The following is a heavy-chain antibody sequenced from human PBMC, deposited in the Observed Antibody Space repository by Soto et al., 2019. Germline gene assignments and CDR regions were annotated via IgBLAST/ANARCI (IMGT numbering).Heavy chain of an antibody. CDR3: ARLTLASSSSNMDV. CDR2: IYSGGST. CDR1: GFTVSSNY. D-gene: IGHD3-3*02. J-gene: IGHJ6*03. V-gene: IGHV3-53*04. Sequence: EVQLVESGGGLVQPGGSLRLSCATSGFTVSSNYMSWVRQAPGKGLEWVSVIYSGGSTYYADSVTGRFTISRHNSKNTLYLQMNSLRAEDTAVYYCARLTLASSSSNMDVWGKGTTVTVSS.